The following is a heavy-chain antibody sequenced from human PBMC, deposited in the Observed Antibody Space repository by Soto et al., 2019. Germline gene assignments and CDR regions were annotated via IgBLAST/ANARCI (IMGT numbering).Heavy chain of an antibody. J-gene: IGHJ4*02. D-gene: IGHD2-2*01. CDR1: GFTFSGYA. CDR2: ISGSGGST. CDR3: AKDGKWADIVVVPASLDFDY. V-gene: IGHV3-23*01. Sequence: EVQLLESGGGLVQPGGSLRLSCAASGFTFSGYAMSWVRQAPGKGLEWVSAISGSGGSTYYADSVKGRFTISRDNSKNTLYLQMNRLRAEDTAVYYCAKDGKWADIVVVPASLDFDYWGQGTLVTVSS.